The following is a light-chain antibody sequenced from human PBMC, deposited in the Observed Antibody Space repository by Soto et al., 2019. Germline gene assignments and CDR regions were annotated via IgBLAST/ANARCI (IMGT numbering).Light chain of an antibody. CDR3: GSYGGRNNFV. J-gene: IGLJ1*01. CDR2: DVS. CDR1: SSDVRGYNF. V-gene: IGLV2-8*01. Sequence: QLVLTQPPSASGSPGQSVTISCTGISSDVRGYNFVSWYQQHPGKAPKLMIYDVSKRPSGVPDRFSGSKSGNTASLTVSGLQAEDEADYYCGSYGGRNNFVFGTGTKLTVL.